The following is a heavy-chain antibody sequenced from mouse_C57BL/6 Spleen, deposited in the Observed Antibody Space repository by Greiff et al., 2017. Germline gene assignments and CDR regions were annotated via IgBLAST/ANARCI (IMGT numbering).Heavy chain of an antibody. J-gene: IGHJ1*03. D-gene: IGHD1-1*01. V-gene: IGHV1-64*01. Sequence: QVQLQQPGAELVKPGASVKLSCKASGYTFTSYWMHWVKQRPGQGLEWIGMIHPNSGSTNYNEKFKSKATLTVDKSSSTAYMQLSSLKSEDSAVYYCARSGSSSRYFCVWGTGATVTVSS. CDR1: GYTFTSYW. CDR2: IHPNSGST. CDR3: ARSGSSSRYFCV.